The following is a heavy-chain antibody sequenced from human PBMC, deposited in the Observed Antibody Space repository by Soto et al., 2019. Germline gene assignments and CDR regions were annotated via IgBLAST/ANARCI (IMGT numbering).Heavy chain of an antibody. V-gene: IGHV3-33*01. D-gene: IGHD6-13*01. CDR1: GFTFSSYG. CDR3: AGARMNLSSWYGIWFDP. J-gene: IGHJ5*02. Sequence: ESGGGVVQPGRSLRLSCAASGFTFSSYGMHWVRQAPGKGLEWVAVIWYDGSNKYYADSVKGRFTISRDNSKNTLYLQMNSLSAEDTAVYYCAGARMNLSSWYGIWFDPWGQGTLVTVSS. CDR2: IWYDGSNK.